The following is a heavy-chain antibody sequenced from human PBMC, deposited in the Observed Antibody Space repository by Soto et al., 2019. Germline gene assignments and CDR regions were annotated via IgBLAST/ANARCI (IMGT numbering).Heavy chain of an antibody. J-gene: IGHJ4*02. V-gene: IGHV3-74*01. Sequence: EVQLVESGGGLVQSGGSLRLSCAASGFPFRSYWMHWVRQAPGKGMVWVSRIKGDESSTNYADSVKGRFTISRDNAKDTVFLQMSDLRAEDTAVYYCARGAMGSYYNDYWGQGILVTVSS. D-gene: IGHD3-10*01. CDR3: ARGAMGSYYNDY. CDR1: GFPFRSYW. CDR2: IKGDESST.